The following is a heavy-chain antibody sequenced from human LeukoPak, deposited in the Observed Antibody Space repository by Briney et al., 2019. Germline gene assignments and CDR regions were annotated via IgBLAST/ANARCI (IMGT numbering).Heavy chain of an antibody. Sequence: GGSLRLSCATSGFSFTDYPMNWVRQAPEKGLEWISNIRTTAEGAKYAYYADSVKGRVTISRDDGKNTLYLHMNSLRDDDTALYYCATDQRYAFDYWGQGILVTVSS. CDR2: IRTTAEGAKYA. CDR1: GFSFTDYP. D-gene: IGHD3-9*01. J-gene: IGHJ4*02. V-gene: IGHV3-48*02. CDR3: ATDQRYAFDY.